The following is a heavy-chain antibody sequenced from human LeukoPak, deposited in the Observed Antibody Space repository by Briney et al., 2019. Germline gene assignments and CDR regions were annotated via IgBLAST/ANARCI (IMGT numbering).Heavy chain of an antibody. D-gene: IGHD3-16*01. CDR3: AKDIRGYGMDV. Sequence: PGRSLRLSCAASGFTFDDYAMHWVRQAPGKGLEWVSGISWNSGSIGYADSVKGRFTISRDNAKNSLYLQMNSLRAEDTALYYCAKDIRGYGMDVWGQGTTVTVSS. CDR2: ISWNSGSI. V-gene: IGHV3-9*01. J-gene: IGHJ6*02. CDR1: GFTFDDYA.